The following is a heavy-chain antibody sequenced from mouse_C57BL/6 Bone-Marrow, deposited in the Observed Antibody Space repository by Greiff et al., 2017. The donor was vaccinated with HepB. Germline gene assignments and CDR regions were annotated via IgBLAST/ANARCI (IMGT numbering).Heavy chain of an antibody. CDR2: IWRGGST. Sequence: QVQLKESGPGLVQPSQSLSITCTVSGFSLTSYGVHWVRQSPGKGLEWLGVIWRGGSTDYNAAFMSRLSITKDNSKSQVFFKMNSLQADDTARYYCAKTSYGNYGGGAMDYWGQGTSVTVSS. CDR3: AKTSYGNYGGGAMDY. V-gene: IGHV2-5*01. D-gene: IGHD2-1*01. CDR1: GFSLTSYG. J-gene: IGHJ4*01.